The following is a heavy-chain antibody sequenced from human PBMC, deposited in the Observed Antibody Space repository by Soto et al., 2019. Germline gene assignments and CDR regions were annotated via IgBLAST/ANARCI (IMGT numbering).Heavy chain of an antibody. D-gene: IGHD6-25*01. CDR1: GFTVSNNY. Sequence: EVQLVESGGGLIQPGGSLRLSCAVSGFTVSNNYMSWVRQAPGKGLEGVSVIYSGGYTAYGDSVKGRFTISRDNSKNTLFLKMNTVGPDAPAVYYWATQRGGGGYWGQGTLVTVSS. V-gene: IGHV3-53*01. CDR2: IYSGGYT. CDR3: ATQRGGGGY. J-gene: IGHJ4*02.